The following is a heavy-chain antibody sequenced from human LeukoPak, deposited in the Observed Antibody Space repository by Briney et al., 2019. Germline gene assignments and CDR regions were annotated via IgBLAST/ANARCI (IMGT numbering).Heavy chain of an antibody. Sequence: GRSLRLSCAASGFTFSGYGMHWVRQAPGKGLEWVAVISYDGSNKYYADSVKGRFTISRDNSKNTLYLQMNSLRAEDTAVYYCAKATYSSGWYADYWGQGTLVTVSS. J-gene: IGHJ4*02. CDR2: ISYDGSNK. D-gene: IGHD6-19*01. CDR3: AKATYSSGWYADY. V-gene: IGHV3-30*18. CDR1: GFTFSGYG.